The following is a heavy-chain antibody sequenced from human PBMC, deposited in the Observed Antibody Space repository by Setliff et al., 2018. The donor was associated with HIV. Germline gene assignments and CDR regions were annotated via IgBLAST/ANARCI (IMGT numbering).Heavy chain of an antibody. D-gene: IGHD3-10*01. CDR3: AREMLRCWDGSENSYKPYYFDY. V-gene: IGHV4-4*09. Sequence: SETLSLTCTVSGVSISTYYWIWIRQSPGKGLEWIGYIYSSGSTNSNPSISSRVSMSVDTVKSQFPLKLTSVTAADTAVYCCAREMLRCWDGSENSYKPYYFDYWGQGTLVTVSS. J-gene: IGHJ4*02. CDR2: IYSSGST. CDR1: GVSISTYY.